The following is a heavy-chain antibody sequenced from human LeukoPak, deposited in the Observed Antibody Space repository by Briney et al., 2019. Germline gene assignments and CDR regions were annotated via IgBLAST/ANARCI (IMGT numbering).Heavy chain of an antibody. D-gene: IGHD6-19*01. Sequence: GGSLRLSCAASGFTFSSYSMNWVRQAPGKGLEWVSYISSSSSTIYYADSVKGRFTISRDNAKSSLYLQMNRLRAEDTAVYYCARDRRRSSSSDSYRLNYSYYMDVWGKGTTVAVSS. J-gene: IGHJ6*03. CDR1: GFTFSSYS. CDR3: ARDRRRSSSSDSYRLNYSYYMDV. V-gene: IGHV3-48*01. CDR2: ISSSSSTI.